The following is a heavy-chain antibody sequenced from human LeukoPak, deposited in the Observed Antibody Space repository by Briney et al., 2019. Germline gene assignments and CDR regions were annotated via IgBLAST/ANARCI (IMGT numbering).Heavy chain of an antibody. D-gene: IGHD6-13*01. CDR2: ISAYNGNT. J-gene: IGHJ4*02. CDR3: ARCRYSSSSSH. CDR1: GYTFTSYC. Sequence: ASVKVSCKASGYTFTSYCISWVRQAPGQGLEWMGWISAYNGNTNYAQKPQGRVTMTTDTSTSTAHMELRSLRSDATAVYYCARCRYSSSSSHWGQGTLVTVSS. V-gene: IGHV1-18*01.